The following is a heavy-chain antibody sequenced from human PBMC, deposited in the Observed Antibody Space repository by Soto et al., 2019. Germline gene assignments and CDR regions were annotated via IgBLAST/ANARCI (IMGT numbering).Heavy chain of an antibody. CDR2: LTDDGKEK. CDR1: GFTFSKYG. J-gene: IGHJ6*02. CDR3: AKVRFALKDYYGLDV. D-gene: IGHD2-15*01. Sequence: QVHLVESGGGVVQPGTSLRLSCVASGFTFSKYGMHWVRQAPGKGLEWVAILTDDGKEKYYADSVKGRFIISRDNSHNTLFLQKNTLGAENTVVYYFAKVRFALKDYYGLDVWGQGTTVSVSS. V-gene: IGHV3-30*18.